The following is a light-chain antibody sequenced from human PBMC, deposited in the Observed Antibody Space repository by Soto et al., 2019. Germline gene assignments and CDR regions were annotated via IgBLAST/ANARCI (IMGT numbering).Light chain of an antibody. CDR1: QSLLLSNGYNY. Sequence: DFVMTQSPLSLPVTPGEPASISCRSSQSLLLSNGYNYLDWYLQKPGQSPQLLIYLGSYLASGVPDRFSASGSGTDFTLKISRVEAADVGVYYCMQGLRTPYTFGQGTRLEIK. V-gene: IGKV2-28*01. J-gene: IGKJ2*01. CDR3: MQGLRTPYT. CDR2: LGS.